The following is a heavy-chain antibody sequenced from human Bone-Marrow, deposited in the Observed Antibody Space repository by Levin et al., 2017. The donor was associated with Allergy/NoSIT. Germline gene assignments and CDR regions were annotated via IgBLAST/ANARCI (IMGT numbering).Heavy chain of an antibody. J-gene: IGHJ4*02. CDR2: IRRDGREK. Sequence: PGGSLRLSCAASGFTFSSYWMSWVRQAPGKGLEWVANIRRDGREKYYVDSVKGRFTISRDNARNSLYLQMNSLRAEDTAVYHCASVHAPNSGDSAFDYWGQGTPVTVSS. CDR3: ASVHAPNSGDSAFDY. V-gene: IGHV3-7*01. CDR1: GFTFSSYW. D-gene: IGHD4-17*01.